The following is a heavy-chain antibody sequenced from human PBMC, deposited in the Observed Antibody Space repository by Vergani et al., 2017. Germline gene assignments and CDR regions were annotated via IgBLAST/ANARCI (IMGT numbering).Heavy chain of an antibody. V-gene: IGHV3-13*01. Sequence: EVQLVESGGGLVQPGGSLRLSCAASGFTFSSYDMHWVRQATGKGLEWVSAIGTAGDTYYPGSVKGRFTISRENAKNSLYLQMNSLRAGDTAVYYCARGGIVGATDFDYWGQRTLVTVSS. CDR1: GFTFSSYD. D-gene: IGHD1-26*01. J-gene: IGHJ4*02. CDR2: IGTAGDT. CDR3: ARGGIVGATDFDY.